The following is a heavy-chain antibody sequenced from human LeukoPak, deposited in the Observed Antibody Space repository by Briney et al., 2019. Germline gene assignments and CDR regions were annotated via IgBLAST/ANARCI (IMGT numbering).Heavy chain of an antibody. V-gene: IGHV3-30*04. CDR3: ARGEYSSSRVLEPYYYYYGMDV. CDR2: ISYDGSNK. D-gene: IGHD6-6*01. Sequence: GGSLRLSCAASGFTLSSYAMHWVRQAPGKGLEWVAVISYDGSNKYYADSVKGRFTISRDNSKNTLYLQMNSLRAEDTAVYYCARGEYSSSRVLEPYYYYYGMDVWGQGTTVTVSS. J-gene: IGHJ6*02. CDR1: GFTLSSYA.